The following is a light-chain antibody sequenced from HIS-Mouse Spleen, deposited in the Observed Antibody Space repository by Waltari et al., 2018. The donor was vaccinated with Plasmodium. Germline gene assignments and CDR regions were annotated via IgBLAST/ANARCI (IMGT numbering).Light chain of an antibody. CDR1: QSISSY. J-gene: IGKJ4*01. V-gene: IGKV1-39*01. CDR2: AAS. Sequence: DIQMTQFPTSLSASVGERVNITCRASQSISSYLNWYQQKPGKAPKLLIYAASSLQSGVPSRFSGSGSGTDFTLTISSLQPEDFATYYCQQSYSTPPTFGGGTKVEIK. CDR3: QQSYSTPPT.